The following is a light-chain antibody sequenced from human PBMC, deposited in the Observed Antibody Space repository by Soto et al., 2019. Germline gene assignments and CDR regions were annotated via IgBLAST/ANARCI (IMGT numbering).Light chain of an antibody. CDR3: SSFAGSIFYV. Sequence: QSVLTQPPSASGSPGQSVTISCTGTSSDVGAYNYVSWYQQHPGKAPKLMIYEVTKRPSGVPDRFSGSKSGNTASLTVSGHQAEDEADYYCSSFAGSIFYVFGTGTKVTVL. V-gene: IGLV2-8*01. CDR2: EVT. CDR1: SSDVGAYNY. J-gene: IGLJ1*01.